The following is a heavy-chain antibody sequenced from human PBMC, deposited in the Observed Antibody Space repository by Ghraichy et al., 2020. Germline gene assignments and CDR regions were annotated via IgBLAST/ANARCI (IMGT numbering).Heavy chain of an antibody. J-gene: IGHJ4*02. CDR2: SYNRYKWYS. D-gene: IGHD1-14*01. CDR3: ARDPEADYFDY. Sequence: SETLSLTCANSGANVSSHSAAWNRLCQSPSRDLEWLGRSYNRYKWYSDYAEAVKRRLTINPDTSKNQLSLQLNSVTPEDTSVYYCARDPEADYFDYRGQGTLVTVSS. CDR1: GANVSSHSAA. V-gene: IGHV6-1*01.